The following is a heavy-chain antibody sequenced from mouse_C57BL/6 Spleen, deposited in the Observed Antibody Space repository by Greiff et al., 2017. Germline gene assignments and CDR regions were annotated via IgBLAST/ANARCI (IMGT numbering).Heavy chain of an antibody. Sequence: EVKVVESGPELVKPGASVKISCKASGYSFTDYNMNWVKQSNGKSLEWIGVINPNYGTTSYNQKFKGKATLTVDQSSSTAYMQLNSLTSEDSAVYYCAREGLGPHFDYWGQGTTLTVSS. CDR3: AREGLGPHFDY. D-gene: IGHD4-1*01. J-gene: IGHJ2*01. CDR2: INPNYGTT. V-gene: IGHV1-39*01. CDR1: GYSFTDYN.